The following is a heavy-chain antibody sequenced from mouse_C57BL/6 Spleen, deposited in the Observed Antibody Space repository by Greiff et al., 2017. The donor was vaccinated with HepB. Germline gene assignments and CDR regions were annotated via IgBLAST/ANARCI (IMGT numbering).Heavy chain of an antibody. CDR2: IDPETGGT. V-gene: IGHV1-15*01. CDR3: TRPPSTMAPLAY. CDR1: GYTFTDYE. D-gene: IGHD2-1*01. Sequence: QVQLQQSGAELVRPGASVTLSCKASGYTFTDYEMHWVKQTPVHGLEWIGAIDPETGGTAYNQKFKGKAILTADKSSSTAYMELRSLTSEDSAVYYCTRPPSTMAPLAYWGQGTLVTVSA. J-gene: IGHJ3*01.